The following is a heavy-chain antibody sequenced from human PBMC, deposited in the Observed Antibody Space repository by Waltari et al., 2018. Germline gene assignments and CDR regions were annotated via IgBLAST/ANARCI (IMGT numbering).Heavy chain of an antibody. CDR3: ASYYYDSSGYLH. V-gene: IGHV1-69*08. D-gene: IGHD3-22*01. CDR1: GGTFSSYA. Sequence: QVQLVQSGAEVKKPGSSVKVSCKASGGTFSSYAISWVRQAPGQGLAWMGRIIPILGTANYEQKFQGRVTITADKATSTAYMALSSLRSEDTAVYYCASYYYDSSGYLHWGQGTLVTVSS. CDR2: IIPILGTA. J-gene: IGHJ4*02.